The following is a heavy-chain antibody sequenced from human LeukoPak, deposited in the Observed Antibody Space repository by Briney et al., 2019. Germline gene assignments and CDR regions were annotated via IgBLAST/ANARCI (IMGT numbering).Heavy chain of an antibody. CDR1: GGSFSGYY. V-gene: IGHV4-34*01. J-gene: IGHJ5*02. CDR2: INHSGST. Sequence: SETLSLTCAVYGGSFSGYYWSWIRQPPGKGLEWIGEINHSGSTNYNPSLKSRVTISVDTSKNQFSLKLSSVTAADTAVYYCARGLRWQRNWFDPWGQGTQVTVSS. D-gene: IGHD4-23*01. CDR3: ARGLRWQRNWFDP.